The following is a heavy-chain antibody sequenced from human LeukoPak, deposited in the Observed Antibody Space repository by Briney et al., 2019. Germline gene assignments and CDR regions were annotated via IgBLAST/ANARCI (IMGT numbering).Heavy chain of an antibody. CDR2: IYYSGST. V-gene: IGHV4-39*01. D-gene: IGHD3-22*01. CDR3: ATMTYYYDSSGYQTYY. J-gene: IGHJ4*02. Sequence: SETLSLTCTVSGGSISSSSYYWGWIRQPPGTGLEWIGSIYYSGSTYYNPSLKSRVTISVDTSKNQFSLKLSSVTAADTAVYYCATMTYYYDSSGYQTYYWGQGTLVTVSS. CDR1: GGSISSSSYY.